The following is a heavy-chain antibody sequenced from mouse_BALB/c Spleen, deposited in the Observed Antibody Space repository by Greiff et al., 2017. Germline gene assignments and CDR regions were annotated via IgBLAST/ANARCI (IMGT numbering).Heavy chain of an antibody. CDR2: INPSNGGT. CDR3: TRFDGNYWGGGYFDY. Sequence: QVQLKESGAELVKPGASVKLSCKASGYTFTSYYMYWVKQRPGQGLEWIGEINPSNGGTNFNEKFKSKATLTVDKSSSTAYMQLSSLTSEDSAVYYCTRFDGNYWGGGYFDYWGQGTTLTVSS. V-gene: IGHV1S81*02. D-gene: IGHD2-1*01. J-gene: IGHJ2*01. CDR1: GYTFTSYY.